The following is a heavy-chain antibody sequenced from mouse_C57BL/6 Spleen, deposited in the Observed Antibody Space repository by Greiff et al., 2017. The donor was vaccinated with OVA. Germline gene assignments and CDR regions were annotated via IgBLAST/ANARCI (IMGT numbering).Heavy chain of an antibody. V-gene: IGHV1-26*01. D-gene: IGHD2-3*01. Sequence: EVQLQQSGPELVKPGASVKISCKASGYTFTDYYMNWVKQSHGKSLEWIGDINPNNGGTSYNQKFKGKATLTVDQSSSTAYMELRSLTSEDSAVYYCASRGDGYPPFGYWGQGTTLTVSS. CDR1: GYTFTDYY. CDR3: ASRGDGYPPFGY. J-gene: IGHJ2*01. CDR2: INPNNGGT.